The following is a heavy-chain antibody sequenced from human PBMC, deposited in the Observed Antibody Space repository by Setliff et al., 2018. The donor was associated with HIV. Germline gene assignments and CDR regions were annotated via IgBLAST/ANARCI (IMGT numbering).Heavy chain of an antibody. D-gene: IGHD2-2*01. Sequence: PSETLSLTCTVSGGSINTYWSWIRQPPGKGLEWIGYINYSGRTNYNPSLKSRATISLDTSKNPFSLKLTSPTAADTAVYYCTRHAEREYQLPHTYYYYMDVWGKGATVTVSS. J-gene: IGHJ6*03. CDR1: GGSINTY. V-gene: IGHV4-59*08. CDR3: TRHAEREYQLPHTYYYYMDV. CDR2: INYSGRT.